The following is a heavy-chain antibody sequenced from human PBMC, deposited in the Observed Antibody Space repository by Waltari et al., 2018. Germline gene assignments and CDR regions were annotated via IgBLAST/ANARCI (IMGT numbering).Heavy chain of an antibody. Sequence: QVQLVQSGAEVKKPGASVKVSCKASGYNFTSYAMHWVRQAPGQRLEWMGWINAGNGNTKYSQKFQGRVTITRDTSASTAYMELSSLRSEDTAVYYCASVLRFLEWNTLDYWGQGTLVTVSS. CDR2: INAGNGNT. J-gene: IGHJ4*02. V-gene: IGHV1-3*01. D-gene: IGHD3-3*01. CDR1: GYNFTSYA. CDR3: ASVLRFLEWNTLDY.